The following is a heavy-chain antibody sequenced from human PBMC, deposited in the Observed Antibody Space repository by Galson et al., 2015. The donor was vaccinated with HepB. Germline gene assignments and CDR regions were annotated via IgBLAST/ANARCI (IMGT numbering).Heavy chain of an antibody. V-gene: IGHV3-48*01. CDR3: ARDLGAFDY. J-gene: IGHJ4*02. CDR2: ISSSSSTI. Sequence: SLRLSCAASGFTFSSYSMNWVRQAPGKGLEWVSYISSSSSTIYYADSVKGRFTISRDNAKNSLYLQMNSLRAEDTAVYYCARDLGAFDYWGQGTLVTVSS. D-gene: IGHD3-16*01. CDR1: GFTFSSYS.